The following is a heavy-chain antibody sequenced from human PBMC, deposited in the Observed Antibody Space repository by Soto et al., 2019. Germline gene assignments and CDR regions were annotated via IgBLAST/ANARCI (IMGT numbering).Heavy chain of an antibody. CDR3: AGEPRYCRGGSCCITGDAFDI. J-gene: IGHJ3*02. Sequence: GRSLRLSCAASGFIVSDTYMNWFRQAPGKGLEWVSVISNRGDTYYADSVKGRFSLSRDISTNTLHLQMNSLSAEDTAVYYCAGEPRYCRGGSCCITGDAFDIWGQGTMVTVSS. D-gene: IGHD2-15*01. CDR1: GFIVSDTY. V-gene: IGHV3-66*01. CDR2: ISNRGDT.